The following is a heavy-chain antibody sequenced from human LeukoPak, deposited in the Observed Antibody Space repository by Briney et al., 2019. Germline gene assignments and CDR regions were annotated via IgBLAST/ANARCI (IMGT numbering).Heavy chain of an antibody. Sequence: GGSLRLSCAASGFTFSSHWMSWVRQASGKGLEWVANIKQDGSAKYYVDSVKGRFTISRDNAKNSLYLQMGSLRAEDTAVYYCARFSGRNWGQGTLVTVSS. CDR2: IKQDGSAK. V-gene: IGHV3-7*01. CDR3: ARFSGRN. D-gene: IGHD2-15*01. J-gene: IGHJ4*02. CDR1: GFTFSSHW.